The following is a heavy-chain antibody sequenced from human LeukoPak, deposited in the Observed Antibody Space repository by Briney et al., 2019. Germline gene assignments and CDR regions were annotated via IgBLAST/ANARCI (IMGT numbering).Heavy chain of an antibody. CDR2: IYYSGST. J-gene: IGHJ5*02. CDR3: ARDLGSSHRSSTAKARHHWFDP. CDR1: GGSISSYY. D-gene: IGHD2-2*01. Sequence: NPSETLSLTCTVSGGSISSYYWSWIRQPPGKGLEWIGYIYYSGSTNYNPSLKSRVTISVDTSKNQFSLKLSSVTAADTAVYYCARDLGSSHRSSTAKARHHWFDPWGQGTLVTVSS. V-gene: IGHV4-59*01.